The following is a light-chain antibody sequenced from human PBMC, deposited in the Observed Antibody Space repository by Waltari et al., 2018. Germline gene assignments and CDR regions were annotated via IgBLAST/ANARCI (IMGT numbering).Light chain of an antibody. V-gene: IGLV2-23*02. J-gene: IGLJ1*01. CDR3: CSYAGSSHYL. CDR1: SNDVGTYNR. CDR2: EVS. Sequence: QSALTQPASMSGSPGQSIAISCTGTSNDVGTYNRVSWYQHHPGKAPKLMVYEVSERTSGVSYRCSGAKSGNTASLTISGLQAEDEADYYCCSYAGSSHYLFGTGTRVTVL.